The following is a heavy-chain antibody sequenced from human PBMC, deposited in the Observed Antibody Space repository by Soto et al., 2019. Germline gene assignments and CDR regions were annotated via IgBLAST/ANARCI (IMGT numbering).Heavy chain of an antibody. V-gene: IGHV3-30*18. CDR1: GFTFSSYG. CDR2: ISYDGSNK. J-gene: IGHJ4*02. CDR3: AKDRIQLWNYFAY. D-gene: IGHD5-18*01. Sequence: GGSLRLSCAASGFTFSSYGMHWVRQAPGKGLEWVAVISYDGSNKYYADSVKGRFTISRDNSKNTLYLQMNSLRAEDTAVYYCAKDRIQLWNYFAYWGKGTLVTVSS.